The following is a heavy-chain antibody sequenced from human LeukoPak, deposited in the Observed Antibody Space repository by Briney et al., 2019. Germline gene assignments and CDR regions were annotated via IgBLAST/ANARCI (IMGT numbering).Heavy chain of an antibody. CDR3: AFSRSSWYSACSLYLRFDY. CDR1: GYTFTSYG. CDR2: ISAYNGNT. J-gene: IGHJ4*02. Sequence: ASVKVSCKASGYTFTSYGISWVRQAPGQGLEWMGWISAYNGNTNYAQKLQGRVTMTTDTSTSTAYMELRSLRSDDTAVYYCAFSRSSWYSACSLYLRFDYWGQGTLVTVSS. V-gene: IGHV1-18*01. D-gene: IGHD6-13*01.